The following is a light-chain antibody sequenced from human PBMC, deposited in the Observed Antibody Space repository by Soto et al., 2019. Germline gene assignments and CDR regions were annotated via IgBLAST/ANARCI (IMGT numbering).Light chain of an antibody. Sequence: EIVLTQSPGTLSLSPGERATLSCRASQNFGSRHLAWYQQKPGQAPRLLIYGVSSRATGIPDRFSGSGSGTDFTLTISRLEPEDFAVYYCHQYSSTPRTFGQGTKVEIK. CDR2: GVS. J-gene: IGKJ1*01. V-gene: IGKV3-20*01. CDR3: HQYSSTPRT. CDR1: QNFGSRH.